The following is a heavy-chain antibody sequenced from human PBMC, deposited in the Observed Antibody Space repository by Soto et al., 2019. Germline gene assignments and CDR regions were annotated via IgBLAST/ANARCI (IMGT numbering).Heavy chain of an antibody. CDR1: GLTFEGYA. CDR3: AKSSGSYYHSLDY. V-gene: IGHV3-9*01. CDR2: ISWNSGSI. Sequence: GGSLRLTCAASGLTFEGYAMPWVGQAPGKGLEWVSGISWNSGSIGYADSVKGRFTISRDNAKNSLYLQMNSLRAEDTALSYCAKSSGSYYHSLDYWGQGP. J-gene: IGHJ4*02. D-gene: IGHD3-10*01.